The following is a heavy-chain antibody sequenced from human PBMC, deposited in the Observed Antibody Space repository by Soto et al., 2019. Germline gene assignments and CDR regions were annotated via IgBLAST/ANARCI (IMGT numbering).Heavy chain of an antibody. J-gene: IGHJ4*02. V-gene: IGHV1-69*01. CDR2: IIPIFGTA. CDR3: ARDPLASRNPMGYGGMSVAY. CDR1: GGTFSSYA. Sequence: QVQLVQSGAEVKKPGSSVKVSCKASGGTFSSYAISWVRQAPGQGLEWMGGIIPIFGTANYAQKFQGRVTITADESTSTAYMEQSSLRSEDTAVYYCARDPLASRNPMGYGGMSVAYWGQGTLVTVSS. D-gene: IGHD4-17*01.